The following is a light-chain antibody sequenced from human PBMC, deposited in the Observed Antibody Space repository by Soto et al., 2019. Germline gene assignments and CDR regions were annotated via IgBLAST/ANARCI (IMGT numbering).Light chain of an antibody. V-gene: IGKV3-15*01. CDR1: QSVSSSY. CDR3: QQYNNWPPT. J-gene: IGKJ5*01. CDR2: GAS. Sequence: EIVLTQSPATLSVSPGERVTLSCRASQSVSSSYLAWYQQKPGQAPRLLIYGASTRATGIPARFSGSGSGTEFTLTISSLQSEDFAVYSCQQYNNWPPTFGQGTRLEIK.